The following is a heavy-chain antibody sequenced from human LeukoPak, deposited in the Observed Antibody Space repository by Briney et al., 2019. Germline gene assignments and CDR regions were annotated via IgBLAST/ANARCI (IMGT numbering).Heavy chain of an antibody. V-gene: IGHV4-59*12. CDR1: GGSISSYY. D-gene: IGHD3-3*01. CDR3: ARGPGRITIFGVAKFDY. CDR2: IYYSGST. J-gene: IGHJ4*02. Sequence: SETLSLTCTVSGGSISSYYWSWIRQPPGKGLEWIAYIYYSGSTNYNPSLKSRVTISVDTSKNQFSLKLSSVTAADTAVYYCARGPGRITIFGVAKFDYWGQGTLVTVSS.